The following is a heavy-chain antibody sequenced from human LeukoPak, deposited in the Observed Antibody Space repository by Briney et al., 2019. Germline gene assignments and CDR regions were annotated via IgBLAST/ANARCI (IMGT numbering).Heavy chain of an antibody. Sequence: PSETLSLTCAVYGGSFSGYYWSWIRQPPGKGLEWIGYIYYSGSTNYNPSLKSRVTISVDTSKNQFSLKLSSVTAADTAVYYCARERVTMVRGVIITDYYYYMDVWGKGTTVTISS. V-gene: IGHV4-59*01. D-gene: IGHD3-10*01. CDR2: IYYSGST. J-gene: IGHJ6*03. CDR1: GGSFSGYY. CDR3: ARERVTMVRGVIITDYYYYMDV.